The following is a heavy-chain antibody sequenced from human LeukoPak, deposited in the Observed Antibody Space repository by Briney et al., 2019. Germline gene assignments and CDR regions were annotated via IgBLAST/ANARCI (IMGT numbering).Heavy chain of an antibody. CDR1: GGSISSGGYS. V-gene: IGHV4-30-2*01. J-gene: IGHJ4*02. CDR2: IYHSGST. CDR3: ARGLVVVPGLLHY. Sequence: PSETLSLTCAVSGGSISSGGYSWSWVRQPPGKGLEWIVYIYHSGSTYYNPSLKSRVTISVDRSKNQFSLKLSSVTAADTAVYYCARGLVVVPGLLHYWGQGTLVTVSS. D-gene: IGHD2-2*01.